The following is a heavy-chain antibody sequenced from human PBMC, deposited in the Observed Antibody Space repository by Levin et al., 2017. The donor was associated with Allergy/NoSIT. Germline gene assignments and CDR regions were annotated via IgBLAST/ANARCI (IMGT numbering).Heavy chain of an antibody. J-gene: IGHJ4*02. CDR1: GFTFSSYV. D-gene: IGHD2-2*01. Sequence: GESLKISCAASGFTFSSYVMSWVRQAPGQGLEWVSSIISGERSTHNADSVKGRFTISRDDSKSTLFLQMNSLRAEDTAIYYCARSPYASSPRRFDSWGQGTLVTVSS. CDR3: ARSPYASSPRRFDS. CDR2: IISGERST. V-gene: IGHV3-23*01.